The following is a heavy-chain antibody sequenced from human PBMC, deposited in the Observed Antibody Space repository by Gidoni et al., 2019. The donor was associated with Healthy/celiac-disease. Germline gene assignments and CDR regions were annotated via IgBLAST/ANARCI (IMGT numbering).Heavy chain of an antibody. V-gene: IGHV3-33*01. D-gene: IGHD3-3*01. CDR1: GFTFSSYG. CDR2: IWYHGSNK. Sequence: QVQLVESGGGVVQPGRSLRLSCAASGFTFSSYGMHWVSQAPGKGLEWVAVIWYHGSNKYYADSLKGRFTISRDNAKNTLYLQMNSLRAEDTAVYYCARDQARFLASYYFDYWGQGTLVTVSS. CDR3: ARDQARFLASYYFDY. J-gene: IGHJ4*02.